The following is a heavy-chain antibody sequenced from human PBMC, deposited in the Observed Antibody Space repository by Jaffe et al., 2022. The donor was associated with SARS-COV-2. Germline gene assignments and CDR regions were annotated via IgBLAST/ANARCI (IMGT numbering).Heavy chain of an antibody. V-gene: IGHV3-30*04. D-gene: IGHD2-15*01. CDR3: ARESCSGGSCFFYYYFSYLDV. CDR2: ISYDATNK. J-gene: IGHJ6*03. CDR1: GFTFASYP. Sequence: QVQLVESGGGVIQPRRSLRLSCTASGFTFASYPMHWVRQAPGKGLEWVAVISYDATNKYYADSVKGRFTISRDNSKNDLYLQMNSLRAEDTAVYYCARESCSGGSCFFYYYFSYLDVWGRGTTVTVSS.